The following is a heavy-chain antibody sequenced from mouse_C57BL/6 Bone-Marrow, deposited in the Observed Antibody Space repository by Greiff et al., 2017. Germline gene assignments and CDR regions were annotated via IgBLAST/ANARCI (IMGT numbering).Heavy chain of an antibody. D-gene: IGHD1-1*01. V-gene: IGHV1-39*01. CDR2: INPNFGTT. J-gene: IGHJ3*01. CDR1: GYSFTDYN. Sequence: EVQLVESGPELVKPGASVKISCKASGYSFTDYNMNWVKQSNGKSLEWIGVINPNFGTTSYNQKFKGKATLTVDQSTSTAYMQLNSLTSEDSAVYYCARDREGYYGLAGFAYWGQGTLVTVSA. CDR3: ARDREGYYGLAGFAY.